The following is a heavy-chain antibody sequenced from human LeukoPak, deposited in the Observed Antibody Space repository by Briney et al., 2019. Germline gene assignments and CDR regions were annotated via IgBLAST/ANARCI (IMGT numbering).Heavy chain of an antibody. V-gene: IGHV4-59*08. D-gene: IGHD3-10*01. CDR1: GGSISSFY. CDR3: ATYIRGHSFYFDY. J-gene: IGHJ4*02. CDR2: IYYTGST. Sequence: SETLSLTWTVSGGSISSFYWTWIRQPPGKGLEWIGYIYYTGSTNHNPSLKSRVTISIDTSKNQFSLRLSSVTAADTAVYYCATYIRGHSFYFDYWGQGTLVTVSS.